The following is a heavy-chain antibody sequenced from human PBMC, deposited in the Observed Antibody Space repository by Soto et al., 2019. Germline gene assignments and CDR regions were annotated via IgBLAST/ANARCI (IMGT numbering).Heavy chain of an antibody. CDR2: ISYDGSNK. D-gene: IGHD6-19*01. CDR1: GFTFSSYG. V-gene: IGHV3-30*03. CDR3: ARTSGGVAGGFFDY. J-gene: IGHJ4*02. Sequence: QVQLVESGGGVVQPGRSLRLSCAASGFTFSSYGMHWVRQAPGKGLEWVAVISYDGSNKYYADSVKGRFTISRDNSKNTLYLQMNSLRAEDTAVYYCARTSGGVAGGFFDYWGQGTLVTVSS.